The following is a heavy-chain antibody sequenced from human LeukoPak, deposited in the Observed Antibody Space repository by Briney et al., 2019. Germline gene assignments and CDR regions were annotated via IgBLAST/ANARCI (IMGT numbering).Heavy chain of an antibody. CDR2: IIPIFGTA. Sequence: ASVKVSCKASGGTFSSYAISWVRQAPGQGLEWMGRIIPIFGTANYAQKFQGGVTITTDGSTSTAYMELSSLRSEDTAVYYCARGPKGDAFDIWGQGTMVTVSS. V-gene: IGHV1-69*05. CDR3: ARGPKGDAFDI. CDR1: GGTFSSYA. J-gene: IGHJ3*02.